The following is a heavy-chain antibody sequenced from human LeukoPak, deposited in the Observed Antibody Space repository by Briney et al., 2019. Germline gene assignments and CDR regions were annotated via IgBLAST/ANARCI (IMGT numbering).Heavy chain of an antibody. D-gene: IGHD3-10*01. V-gene: IGHV3-23*01. Sequence: GGSLRLSCAASGFTFSSYAMSWVRQAPGKGLEWVSAISGSGGSTYYADSVKGRFTISRDNSKNTLYLQMHSLRAEHTAVYYCAKDPNPYYGSGMNLGYFDYWGQGTLVTVSS. CDR2: ISGSGGST. CDR3: AKDPNPYYGSGMNLGYFDY. CDR1: GFTFSSYA. J-gene: IGHJ4*02.